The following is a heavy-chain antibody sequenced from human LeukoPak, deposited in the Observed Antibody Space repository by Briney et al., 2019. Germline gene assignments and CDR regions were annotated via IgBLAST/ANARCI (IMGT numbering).Heavy chain of an antibody. CDR2: ISYDGSNK. J-gene: IGHJ4*02. D-gene: IGHD3-22*01. V-gene: IGHV3-30*04. CDR1: GFTISSYA. CDR3: ARGIASYYDSSGYADFDY. Sequence: QPGRSLRLSCAASGFTISSYAMHWVRQAPGKGLEWVAVISYDGSNKYYADSVKGRFTISSDNSKNTLYLQMNSLRAEDTAVYYCARGIASYYDSSGYADFDYWGQGTLVTVSS.